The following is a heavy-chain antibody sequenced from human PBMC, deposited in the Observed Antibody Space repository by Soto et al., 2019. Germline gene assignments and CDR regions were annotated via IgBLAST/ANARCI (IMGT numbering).Heavy chain of an antibody. Sequence: EVQLVQSGAEVKKPGESLKISCKGSGYSFTSYWIGWLRQMPGKGLEWMGIIYPGDSDIRYSPSFQGQVTISADKSISTAYLEWSGLKASDTAIYYCARKLPYGGNSYYGMDVWGQGTKVTVSS. V-gene: IGHV5-51*03. CDR3: ARKLPYGGNSYYGMDV. D-gene: IGHD2-15*01. CDR2: IYPGDSDI. CDR1: GYSFTSYW. J-gene: IGHJ6*02.